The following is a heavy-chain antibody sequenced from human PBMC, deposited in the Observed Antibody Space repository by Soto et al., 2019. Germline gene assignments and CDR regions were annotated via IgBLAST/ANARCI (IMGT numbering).Heavy chain of an antibody. D-gene: IGHD5-18*01. J-gene: IGHJ4*02. CDR1: GFTFSSYG. CDR2: IWYDGSNK. Sequence: GGSLRLSCAASGFTFSSYGMHWVRQAPGKGLEWVAVIWYDGSNKYYADSVKGRFTISRDNSKNTLYLQMNSLRAEDTAVYYCARDRAMVKDFDYWGQGTLVTVSS. CDR3: ARDRAMVKDFDY. V-gene: IGHV3-33*01.